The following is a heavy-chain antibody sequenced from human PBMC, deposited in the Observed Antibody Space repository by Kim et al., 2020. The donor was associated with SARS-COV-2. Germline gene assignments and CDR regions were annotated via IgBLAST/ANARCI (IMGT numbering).Heavy chain of an antibody. Sequence: GGSLRLSCAASGFTFDDYAMHWVRQAPGKGLEWVSLISGEGGSTYYADSVKGRFTISRDNSKNSLYLQMNSLRTEDTALYYCAKDWSQNHDFWSGYSDYWGQGTLVTVSS. J-gene: IGHJ4*02. D-gene: IGHD3-3*01. CDR2: ISGEGGST. CDR1: GFTFDDYA. V-gene: IGHV3-43*02. CDR3: AKDWSQNHDFWSGYSDY.